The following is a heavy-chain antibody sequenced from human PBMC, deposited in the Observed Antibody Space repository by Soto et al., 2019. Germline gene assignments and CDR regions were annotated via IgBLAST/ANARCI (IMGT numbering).Heavy chain of an antibody. J-gene: IGHJ6*03. V-gene: IGHV1-3*01. Sequence: QVQLVQSGAEVKKPGASVKVSCKASGYTFTRYAMHWVRQAPGQRLEWMGWINAGNGNTQHSQKFQVRVTITRDTSASTAYMELSSLRSEDTAVYYCARGQDICTNDVCFEGYYYYMDVWGKGTTVTVSS. CDR1: GYTFTRYA. D-gene: IGHD2-8*01. CDR2: INAGNGNT. CDR3: ARGQDICTNDVCFEGYYYYMDV.